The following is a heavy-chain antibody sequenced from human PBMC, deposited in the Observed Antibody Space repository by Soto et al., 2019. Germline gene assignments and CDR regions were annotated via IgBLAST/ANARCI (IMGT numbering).Heavy chain of an antibody. CDR2: IKHDGSEK. Sequence: EVQLVESGGGLVQPGGTLTLSCATSGLTFSKYWMTWVRQAPGKGLEWVATIKHDGSEKSNLDSVEGRFTISRDNAKNSLSLQMNSLRVEDTAVYFCASVPGSPGYHGLDVWGQGTTVTVSS. J-gene: IGHJ6*02. V-gene: IGHV3-7*03. CDR3: ASVPGSPGYHGLDV. CDR1: GLTFSKYW. D-gene: IGHD6-19*01.